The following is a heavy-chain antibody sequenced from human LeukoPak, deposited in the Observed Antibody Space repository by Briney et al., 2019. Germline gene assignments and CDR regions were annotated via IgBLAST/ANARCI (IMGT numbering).Heavy chain of an antibody. D-gene: IGHD6-19*01. Sequence: PGGSLRLSCAASGFTFSSYGMHWVRQAPGKGLEWVAVISYDGSNKYYADSVKGRFTISRDNSKNTLYLQMNSLRAEDTAVYYCAKDLRRYSRGWHYFDYWGQGTLVTVSS. J-gene: IGHJ4*02. V-gene: IGHV3-30*18. CDR2: ISYDGSNK. CDR3: AKDLRRYSRGWHYFDY. CDR1: GFTFSSYG.